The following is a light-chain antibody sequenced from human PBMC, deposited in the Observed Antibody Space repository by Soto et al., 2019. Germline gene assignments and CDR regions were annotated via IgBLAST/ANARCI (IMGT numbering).Light chain of an antibody. CDR1: SSDVGAYNF. Sequence: SAPTQPASVSGSPGQSITISCTGTSSDVGAYNFVSWHQQHPGKAPKLMIYNVYDRPSGISYRFSGSKSGNTASLTISGLQGEDEADYYCSAYTVSRTYVFGTGTKVTVL. V-gene: IGLV2-14*03. CDR3: SAYTVSRTYV. J-gene: IGLJ1*01. CDR2: NVY.